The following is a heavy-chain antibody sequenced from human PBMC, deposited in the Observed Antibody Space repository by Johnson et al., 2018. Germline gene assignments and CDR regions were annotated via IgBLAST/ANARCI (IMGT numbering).Heavy chain of an antibody. Sequence: QVQLVESGGGVVQPGRSLRLSCAASGFTFSSYGMHWVRQAPGKGLEWVAVISYDGSNKYYADSVKGRFTISRDNSKNTLYLQMNSLRAEETAVYYCAKDGEDIVVVPAAMRYYYYYMDVWGKGTTVTVSS. CDR1: GFTFSSYG. CDR3: AKDGEDIVVVPAAMRYYYYYMDV. D-gene: IGHD2-2*01. J-gene: IGHJ6*03. CDR2: ISYDGSNK. V-gene: IGHV3-30*18.